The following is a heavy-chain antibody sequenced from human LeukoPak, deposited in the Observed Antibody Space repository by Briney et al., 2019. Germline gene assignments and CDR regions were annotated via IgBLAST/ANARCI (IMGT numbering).Heavy chain of an antibody. J-gene: IGHJ4*02. CDR2: INHSGST. D-gene: IGHD3-9*01. CDR3: ARDGVLRYFVWTPCYFDY. Sequence: PSETLSLTCAVYGGSFSDYYWSWIRQPPGKGLEWIGEINHSGSTNYNPSLKSRVTISVDTSKNQFSLKLSSVTAADTAVYYCARDGVLRYFVWTPCYFDYWGQGTLVTVSS. CDR1: GGSFSDYY. V-gene: IGHV4-34*01.